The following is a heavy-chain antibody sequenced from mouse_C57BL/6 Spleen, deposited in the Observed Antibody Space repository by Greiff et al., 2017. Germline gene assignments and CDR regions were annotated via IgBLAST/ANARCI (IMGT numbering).Heavy chain of an antibody. CDR3: ARRGYYDYDGDAMDY. CDR1: GYTFTNYW. V-gene: IGHV1-63*01. Sequence: QVQLQQSGAELVRPGTSVKMSCKASGYTFTNYWIGWAKQRPGHGLEWIGDIYPGGGYTNYNEKFKGKATLTADKSSSTAYMQFSSLTSEDSAIYYCARRGYYDYDGDAMDYWGQGTSVTVSS. J-gene: IGHJ4*01. D-gene: IGHD2-4*01. CDR2: IYPGGGYT.